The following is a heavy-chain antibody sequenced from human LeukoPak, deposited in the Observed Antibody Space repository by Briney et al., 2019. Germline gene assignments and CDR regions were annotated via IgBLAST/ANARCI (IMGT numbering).Heavy chain of an antibody. J-gene: IGHJ4*02. CDR1: GFTFSSYA. D-gene: IGHD2-2*02. V-gene: IGHV3-30*09. Sequence: GGSLRLSCAASGFTFSSYAIHWVRQAPGKGLEWVAVISYDGSNKYYADSVKGRFAISRDNSKNTLYLQMNGLRAEDTAVYYCARDLEMRYCSSTSCYTLYFDYWGQGTLVTVSS. CDR2: ISYDGSNK. CDR3: ARDLEMRYCSSTSCYTLYFDY.